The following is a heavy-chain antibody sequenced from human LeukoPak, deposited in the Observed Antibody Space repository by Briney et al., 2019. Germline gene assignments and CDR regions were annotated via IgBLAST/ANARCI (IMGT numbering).Heavy chain of an antibody. CDR1: GFTFSSYA. D-gene: IGHD2-21*01. J-gene: IGHJ4*02. Sequence: GGSLRLSCAASGFTFSSYAMSWVRQAPGKGLEWVSAISGSGGSTYYADSVKGRFTISRDNSKNTLYLQMNSLRAEDTAVYYCAKSCQGGRVLCPDYWGQGTLVTVSS. CDR2: ISGSGGST. CDR3: AKSCQGGRVLCPDY. V-gene: IGHV3-23*01.